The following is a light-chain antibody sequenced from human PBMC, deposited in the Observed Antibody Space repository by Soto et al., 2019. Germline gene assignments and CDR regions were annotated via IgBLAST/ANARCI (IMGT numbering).Light chain of an antibody. CDR1: SSNIGSNS. V-gene: IGLV1-44*01. J-gene: IGLJ1*01. Sequence: QSVLTQPPSASATPGQRVTISCSGGSSNIGSNSVSWYQQVPGTAPKLLIFNDNMRPSGVPDRFSGSKSGPSASLAISGLQSEDEADYHCAAWDDRLNGQVFGTGTKVT. CDR2: NDN. CDR3: AAWDDRLNGQV.